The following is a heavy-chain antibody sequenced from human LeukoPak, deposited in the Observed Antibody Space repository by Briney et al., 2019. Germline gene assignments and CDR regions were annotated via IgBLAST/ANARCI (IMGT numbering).Heavy chain of an antibody. J-gene: IGHJ4*02. Sequence: GGSLRLSCAASGFTFSSYSRHWVRQAPGKGLEWVAVISYDGSNKYYADSLKSRFTISRDNSKNTLYLQMNSLRAEDTAVYYCARDPHCSSTSCYNSDFDYWGQGTLVTVSS. D-gene: IGHD2-2*02. CDR3: ARDPHCSSTSCYNSDFDY. V-gene: IGHV3-30-3*01. CDR2: ISYDGSNK. CDR1: GFTFSSYS.